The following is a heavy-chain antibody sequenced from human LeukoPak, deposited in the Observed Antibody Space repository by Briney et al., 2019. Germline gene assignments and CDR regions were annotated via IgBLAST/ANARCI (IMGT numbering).Heavy chain of an antibody. V-gene: IGHV1-18*01. CDR1: GYTFTSYG. CDR2: ISAYNGNT. Sequence: ASVKVSCKASGYTFTSYGISWVRQAPGQGLEWMGWISAYNGNTNYAQKLQGRVTMTTDTSTSTAYMELRSLRSDDTAVYYCARDRFRYYGSGSPFPFDYWGQGTLVTVFS. CDR3: ARDRFRYYGSGSPFPFDY. D-gene: IGHD3-10*01. J-gene: IGHJ4*02.